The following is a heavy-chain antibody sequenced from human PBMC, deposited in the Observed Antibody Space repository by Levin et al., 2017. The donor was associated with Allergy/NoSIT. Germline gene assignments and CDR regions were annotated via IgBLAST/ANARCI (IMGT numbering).Heavy chain of an antibody. CDR2: INWNGGST. CDR1: GFTFDDYG. J-gene: IGHJ3*02. Sequence: GESLKISCAASGFTFDDYGMSWVRQAPGKGLEWVSGINWNGGSTGYADSVKGRLTISRDNAKNSLWLQMNSLRAEDTALYHCARHRFTMNIHDGFDIWGQGTMVIVSS. D-gene: IGHD2/OR15-2a*01. V-gene: IGHV3-20*01. CDR3: ARHRFTMNIHDGFDI.